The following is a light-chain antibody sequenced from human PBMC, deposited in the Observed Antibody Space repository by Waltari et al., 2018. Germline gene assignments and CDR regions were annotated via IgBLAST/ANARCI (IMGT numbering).Light chain of an antibody. Sequence: QSVLTQSPSASGTPGQRVTISCSGASSNIGRNTVNWYQQFPGTAPKLLIYSDDQRPSGVPARFSCSKSGTSASLAISGLQSEDEADYYCAVCDYHLRGVFGGGTKVTVL. CDR1: SSNIGRNT. CDR2: SDD. J-gene: IGLJ3*02. V-gene: IGLV1-44*01. CDR3: AVCDYHLRGV.